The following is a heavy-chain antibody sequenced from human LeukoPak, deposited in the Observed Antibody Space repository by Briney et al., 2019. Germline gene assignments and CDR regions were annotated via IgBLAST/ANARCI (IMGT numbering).Heavy chain of an antibody. D-gene: IGHD3-22*01. CDR2: IYYSGST. CDR3: ARDRGDYYDSSGYSRFDY. Sequence: PSETLSLTCTVSGGSISSYYWSWIRQPPGKGLEWIGYIYYSGSTNYNPSLKSRVTISVDTSKNQFSLKLSSVTAADTAVYYCARDRGDYYDSSGYSRFDYWGRGTLVTVSS. V-gene: IGHV4-59*01. CDR1: GGSISSYY. J-gene: IGHJ4*02.